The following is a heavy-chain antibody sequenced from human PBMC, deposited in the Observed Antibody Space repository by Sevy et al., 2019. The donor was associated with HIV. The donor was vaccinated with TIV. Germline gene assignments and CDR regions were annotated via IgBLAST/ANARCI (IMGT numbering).Heavy chain of an antibody. V-gene: IGHV3-30*04. CDR3: ARSEVVPAPRMGVGYYFDY. CDR1: GFTFSSYA. Sequence: GGSLRLSCAASGFTFSSYAMHWVRQAPGKGLEWVAVISYDGSNKYYADSVKGRFTISRDNSKNTLYLQMNSLRAEETAVYYCARSEVVPAPRMGVGYYFDYWGQGTLVTVSS. J-gene: IGHJ4*02. CDR2: ISYDGSNK. D-gene: IGHD2-2*01.